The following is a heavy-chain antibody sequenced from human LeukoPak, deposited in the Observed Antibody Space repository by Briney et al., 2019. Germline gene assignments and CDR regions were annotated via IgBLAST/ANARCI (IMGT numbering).Heavy chain of an antibody. V-gene: IGHV3-48*03. J-gene: IGHJ2*01. CDR2: ISSSGSPI. D-gene: IGHD2-15*01. CDR1: GFTLSSYE. CDR3: ATKYCSGGSCYHYWYFDL. Sequence: GGSLRLSCAASGFTLSSYEMNWVRQAPGKGLEWVSYISSSGSPIYYADSVRGRFTISRDNAKNSLYLQMNSLRAEDTAVYYCATKYCSGGSCYHYWYFDLWGRGTLVTVSS.